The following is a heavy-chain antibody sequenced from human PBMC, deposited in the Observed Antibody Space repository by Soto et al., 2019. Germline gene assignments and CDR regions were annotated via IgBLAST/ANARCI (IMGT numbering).Heavy chain of an antibody. CDR3: VCNGYYSLEY. Sequence: QVQLQESGPGLVKPSGTLSLTCAVSGASMTSSDWWSWVRQAPGKGLEWIGEIHYSGDINYDPSLRSRVNISVDRSKNQFSLNLSSVNASDTSVYFCVCNGYYSLEYWGQGTLVIVSP. CDR2: IHYSGDI. V-gene: IGHV4-4*02. D-gene: IGHD3-22*01. J-gene: IGHJ4*02. CDR1: GASMTSSDW.